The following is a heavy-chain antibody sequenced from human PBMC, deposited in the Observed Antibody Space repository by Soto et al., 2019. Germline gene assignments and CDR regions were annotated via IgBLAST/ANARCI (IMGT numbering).Heavy chain of an antibody. CDR3: TKFSGTSSAPAA. Sequence: EVQLVESGGDLVQPGGSLKLSCAASGFRFSDSAMHWVRQASGKGLEWVGRIGNKGENYVTTYGPSVKGRFIISLDDLRNTAQLHMRSLRTEDTAIYYCTKFSGTSSAPAALGPRTLVTVTS. CDR2: IGNKGENYVT. D-gene: IGHD1-26*01. V-gene: IGHV3-73*01. J-gene: IGHJ5*02. CDR1: GFRFSDSA.